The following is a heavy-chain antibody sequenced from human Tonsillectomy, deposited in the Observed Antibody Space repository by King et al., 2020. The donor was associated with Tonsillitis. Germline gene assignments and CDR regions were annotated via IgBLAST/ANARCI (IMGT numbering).Heavy chain of an antibody. D-gene: IGHD3-10*01. CDR1: GFRFRNFA. J-gene: IGHJ3*02. CDR3: AKVITGWGGAFDM. CDR2: ISGSGGTT. Sequence: VQLVESGGGLGQPGGSLRLSCTASGFRFRNFAMNWVRQVPGKGLEWVSTISGSGGTTHSADFVKGRFTVSRDEAKNTLYLQMNSLRSEDTAVYYCAKVITGWGGAFDMWGPGTVVAVSS. V-gene: IGHV3-23*04.